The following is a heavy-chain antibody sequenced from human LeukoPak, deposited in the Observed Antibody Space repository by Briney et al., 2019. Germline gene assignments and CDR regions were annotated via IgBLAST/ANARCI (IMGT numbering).Heavy chain of an antibody. V-gene: IGHV1-2*02. D-gene: IGHD5-18*01. CDR3: ARVNFRAASFDY. CDR1: GYTFTGYY. Sequence: ASVKVSCKASGYTFTGYYMHWVRQAPGQGLEWMGWINPNSGGTNYAQKFQGRVTMTRDTSISTAYMELSRLRSDDTAVYYCARVNFRAASFDYWGQGTLVTVSS. CDR2: INPNSGGT. J-gene: IGHJ4*02.